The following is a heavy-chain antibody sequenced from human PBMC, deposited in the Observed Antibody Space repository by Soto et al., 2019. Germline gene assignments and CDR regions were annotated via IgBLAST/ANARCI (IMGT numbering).Heavy chain of an antibody. J-gene: IGHJ4*02. D-gene: IGHD2-21*02. CDR3: AKDKVPVVVTAPLDY. CDR2: ISYDGSNK. CDR1: GFTFSSYG. Sequence: QVQLVESGGGAVQPGRSLRLSCAASGFTFSSYGMHWVRQAPGKGLEWVAVISYDGSNKYYADSVKGRFTISRDNSKNTLYLQMNSLRAEDTAVYYCAKDKVPVVVTAPLDYWGQGTLVTVSS. V-gene: IGHV3-30*18.